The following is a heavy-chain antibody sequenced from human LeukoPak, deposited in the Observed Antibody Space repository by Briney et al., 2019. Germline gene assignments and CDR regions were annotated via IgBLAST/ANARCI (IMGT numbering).Heavy chain of an antibody. CDR1: GGSISSYY. D-gene: IGHD2-2*02. V-gene: IGHV4-59*01. Sequence: SETLSLTCTVSGGSISSYYWSWIRQPPGKGLEWIGYIYYSGSTNYNPSLKSRVTISVDTSKNQFSLKLGSVTAADTAVYYCASSLGYCSSTSCYTRGDCCTYDYWGQGTLVTVSS. CDR2: IYYSGST. J-gene: IGHJ4*02. CDR3: ASSLGYCSSTSCYTRGDCCTYDY.